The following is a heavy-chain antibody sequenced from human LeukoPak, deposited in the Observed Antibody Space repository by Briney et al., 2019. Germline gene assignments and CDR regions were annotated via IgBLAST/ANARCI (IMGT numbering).Heavy chain of an antibody. V-gene: IGHV3-7*01. J-gene: IGHJ4*02. D-gene: IGHD2-2*01. Sequence: GGSLRLSCAASGFTFSSYWMSWVRQAPGKGLEWVANIKQDGSEKYYVDSVKGRFTISRDNAKNPLYLQMNSLRAEDTAVYYCARGRYCSSSSCHYFDYWGQGTLFTASS. CDR3: ARGRYCSSSSCHYFDY. CDR1: GFTFSSYW. CDR2: IKQDGSEK.